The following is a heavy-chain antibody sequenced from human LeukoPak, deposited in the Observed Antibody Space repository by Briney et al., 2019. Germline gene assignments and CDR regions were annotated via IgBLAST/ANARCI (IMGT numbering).Heavy chain of an antibody. Sequence: GASVKVSCKASGYTFTSYAMHWVRQAPGQRLEWMGWINAGNGNTNYAQKLQGRVTMTTDTSTSTAYMELRSLRSDDTAVYYCARVDGVLRFLEWPSEDYYYYYMDVWGKGTPVTVSS. CDR2: INAGNGNT. J-gene: IGHJ6*03. CDR1: GYTFTSYA. D-gene: IGHD3-3*01. V-gene: IGHV1-3*01. CDR3: ARVDGVLRFLEWPSEDYYYYYMDV.